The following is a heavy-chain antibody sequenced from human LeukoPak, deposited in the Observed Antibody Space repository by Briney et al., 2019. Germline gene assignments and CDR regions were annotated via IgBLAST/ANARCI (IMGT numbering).Heavy chain of an antibody. CDR3: ARGPYCSGGTCYSQYYDY. V-gene: IGHV1-18*01. J-gene: IGHJ4*02. CDR2: VSTYNGNT. CDR1: DYTFTSYG. Sequence: ASVKVSCKASDYTFTSYGISWVRQTPGQGLEWMGRVSTYNGNTNYAQKLQGRVTMTTDTSTSTAYMELRSLRSDDTAVYYCARGPYCSGGTCYSQYYDYWGQGTLVIVSS. D-gene: IGHD2-15*01.